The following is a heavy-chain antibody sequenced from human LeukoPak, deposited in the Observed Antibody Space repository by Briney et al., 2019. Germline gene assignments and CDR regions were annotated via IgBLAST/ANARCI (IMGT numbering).Heavy chain of an antibody. CDR1: GYTLTGYY. CDR2: INPNSGGT. V-gene: IGHV1-2*07. Sequence: GASVKVSCKASGYTLTGYYMHWVRQAPGQGLEWMGWINPNSGGTNYAHKFQGRVTMTRDTSISTAYMELSRLRSDDTAVYYCARAGDYYSYGMDVWGQGTTVTVSS. D-gene: IGHD7-27*01. J-gene: IGHJ6*02. CDR3: ARAGDYYSYGMDV.